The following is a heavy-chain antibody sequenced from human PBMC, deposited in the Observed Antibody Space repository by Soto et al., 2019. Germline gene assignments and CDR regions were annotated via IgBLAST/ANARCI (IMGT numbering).Heavy chain of an antibody. J-gene: IGHJ6*02. CDR1: GYTFTGYY. D-gene: IGHD1-26*01. V-gene: IGHV1-2*04. Sequence: ASVKVSCKASGYTFTGYYMHWVRQAPGQGLEWMGWINPNSGGTDYAQKFQGWVTMTRDTSISTAYMELSRLRSDDTAVYYCARGGSGSYSVYYYGMDVWGQGTTVTVSS. CDR3: ARGGSGSYSVYYYGMDV. CDR2: INPNSGGT.